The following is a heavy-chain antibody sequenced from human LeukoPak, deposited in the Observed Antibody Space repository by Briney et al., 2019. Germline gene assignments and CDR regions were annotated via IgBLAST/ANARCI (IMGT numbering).Heavy chain of an antibody. J-gene: IGHJ4*02. Sequence: SETLSLTCIVSGGSISSGSHYWGWIRQPPGKGLEWTGSMHYSGITYYNPSLTSRVTISVDTSKNQFSLKLNSVTAADTAVYYCARVISSWALFDYWGQGTLVSVSS. D-gene: IGHD6-13*01. CDR2: MHYSGIT. V-gene: IGHV4-39*07. CDR1: GGSISSGSHY. CDR3: ARVISSWALFDY.